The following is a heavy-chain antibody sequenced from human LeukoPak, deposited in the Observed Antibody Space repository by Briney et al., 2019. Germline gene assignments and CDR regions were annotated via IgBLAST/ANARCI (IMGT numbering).Heavy chain of an antibody. CDR1: GVSISSSNSY. CDR3: ARQTGSGLFILP. D-gene: IGHD3/OR15-3a*01. CDR2: IYYSGNT. V-gene: IGHV4-39*01. J-gene: IGHJ4*02. Sequence: SETLFLTCTVSGVSISSSNSYWGWIRQPPGKGLEWIGSIYYSGNTYYNASLKSQVSISIDTSKNQFSLRLTSVTAADTAVYYCARQTGSGLFILPGGRGTLVTVSS.